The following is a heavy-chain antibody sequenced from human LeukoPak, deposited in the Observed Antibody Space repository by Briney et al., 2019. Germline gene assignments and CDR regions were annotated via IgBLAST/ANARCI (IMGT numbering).Heavy chain of an antibody. CDR3: ARDRGGVVVPAAILDY. Sequence: GGSLRLSCAASGFTFSSYGMHWVRQAPGKGLEWMAVIWYDGSNKYYADSVKGRFTISRDNSKNTLYLQMNSLRAEDTAVYYCARDRGGVVVPAAILDYWGQGTLVTVSS. D-gene: IGHD2-2*01. V-gene: IGHV3-33*01. CDR1: GFTFSSYG. J-gene: IGHJ4*02. CDR2: IWYDGSNK.